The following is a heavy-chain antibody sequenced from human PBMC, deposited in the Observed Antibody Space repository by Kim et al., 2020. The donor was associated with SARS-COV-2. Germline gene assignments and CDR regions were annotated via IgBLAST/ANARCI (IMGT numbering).Heavy chain of an antibody. CDR1: GGSITGSY. D-gene: IGHD3-10*01. J-gene: IGHJ5*02. V-gene: IGHV4-59*01. CDR2: IYDSGTT. CDR3: ARDGYGSGSNGWFDP. Sequence: SETLSLTCTVSGGSITGSYWSWIRQPPGKGLEWIGHIYDSGTTNYNLSLKSRAVISDDTSKNQFSLKLTSVTPADTAVYFCARDGYGSGSNGWFDPWGQGTLFTVSS.